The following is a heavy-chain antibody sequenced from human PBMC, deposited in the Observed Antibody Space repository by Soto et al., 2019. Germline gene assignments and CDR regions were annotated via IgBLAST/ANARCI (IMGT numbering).Heavy chain of an antibody. J-gene: IGHJ4*02. V-gene: IGHV4-30-4*01. CDR3: ARVSNHNPPETLFDY. Sequence: SETLSLTCTVSGGSISSGDYYWSWIRQPPGKGLEWIGYIYYSGSTYYNPSLKSRVTISVDTSKNQFSLKLSSVTAADTAVYYCARVSNHNPPETLFDYWGQGTLVTVSS. CDR1: GGSISSGDYY. CDR2: IYYSGST. D-gene: IGHD1-20*01.